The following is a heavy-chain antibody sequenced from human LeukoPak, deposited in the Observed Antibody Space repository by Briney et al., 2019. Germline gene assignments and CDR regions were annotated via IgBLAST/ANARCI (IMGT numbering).Heavy chain of an antibody. Sequence: GGSLRLSCAASGFTFSSYGMHWVRQAPGKGLEWVAVISYDGSNKYYADSVKGRFTISRDNSKNTLYLQMNSLRAEDTAVYYCAKDGYYYDSSVFDYWGQGTLVTVSS. CDR2: ISYDGSNK. V-gene: IGHV3-30*18. CDR1: GFTFSSYG. CDR3: AKDGYYYDSSVFDY. J-gene: IGHJ4*02. D-gene: IGHD3-22*01.